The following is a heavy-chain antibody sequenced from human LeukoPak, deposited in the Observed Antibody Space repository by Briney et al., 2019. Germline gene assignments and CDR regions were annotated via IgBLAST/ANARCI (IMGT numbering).Heavy chain of an antibody. CDR1: GFTFSSYE. CDR3: ARRPYYYGSGSYGYYYGMDV. D-gene: IGHD3-10*01. CDR2: ISSGSTI. Sequence: GGSLRLSCAASGFTFSSYEMNWVRQAPGKGLEWVSYISSGSTIYYADSVKGRFTISRDNAKNSLYLQMNSLRAEDTAVYYCARRPYYYGSGSYGYYYGMDVWGQGTTVTVSS. J-gene: IGHJ6*02. V-gene: IGHV3-48*03.